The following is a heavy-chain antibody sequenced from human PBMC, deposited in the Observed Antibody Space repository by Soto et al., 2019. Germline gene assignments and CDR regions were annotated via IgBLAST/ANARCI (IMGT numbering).Heavy chain of an antibody. J-gene: IGHJ4*02. V-gene: IGHV2-5*02. CDR3: ARRGRYFDYFDY. CDR2: IYWDDDK. D-gene: IGHD3-9*01. Sequence: SGPTLVKPTQTLTLTCTFSGFSLSTSGVGVGWIRQPPGKALEWLALIYWDDDKRYSPSLKSRLTITKDTSKNQVVLTMTNMDPVDTATYYCARRGRYFDYFDYWGQGTLVTVSS. CDR1: GFSLSTSGVG.